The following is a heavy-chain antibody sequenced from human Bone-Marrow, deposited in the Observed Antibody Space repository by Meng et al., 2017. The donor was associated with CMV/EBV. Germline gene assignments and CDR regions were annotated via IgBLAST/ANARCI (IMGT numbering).Heavy chain of an antibody. Sequence: GGSLRLSCAGSGFTFDDYGMSWVRQAPGKGLEWVSGINWNGGSTDYADSVRNQFTISRDNAKNSLYLQMHGLRAEDTALYYCARAGSSVAHDAFDIWGQGTMVTVSS. D-gene: IGHD3-22*01. V-gene: IGHV3-20*04. CDR3: ARAGSSVAHDAFDI. CDR1: GFTFDDYG. CDR2: INWNGGST. J-gene: IGHJ3*02.